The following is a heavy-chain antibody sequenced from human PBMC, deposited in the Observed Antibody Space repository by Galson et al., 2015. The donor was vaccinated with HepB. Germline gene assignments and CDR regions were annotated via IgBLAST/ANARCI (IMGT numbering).Heavy chain of an antibody. V-gene: IGHV3-23*01. CDR1: GFTSSSSA. Sequence: SLRLSCAASGFTSSSSAMRWVRQVPGKGLEWVSGISGSGDRTYYADSVKGRFTISRDNYKDTLYLQMNSLRADDTAVYYCARANYFAYWGQGTLVTVSS. CDR2: ISGSGDRT. J-gene: IGHJ4*02. CDR3: ARANYFAY.